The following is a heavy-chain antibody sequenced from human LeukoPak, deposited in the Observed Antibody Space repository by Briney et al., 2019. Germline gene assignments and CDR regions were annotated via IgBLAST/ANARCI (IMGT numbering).Heavy chain of an antibody. CDR3: ASGSYPSDY. V-gene: IGHV3-30*03. D-gene: IGHD1-26*01. CDR2: ISYDGSNK. Sequence: PGGSLRLSCAASGFTFSSYGMHWVRQAPGKGLEWVAVISYDGSNKYYADSVKGRFTISRDNAKNSLYLQMNSLRAEDTAVYYCASGSYPSDYWGQGTLVTVSS. J-gene: IGHJ4*02. CDR1: GFTFSSYG.